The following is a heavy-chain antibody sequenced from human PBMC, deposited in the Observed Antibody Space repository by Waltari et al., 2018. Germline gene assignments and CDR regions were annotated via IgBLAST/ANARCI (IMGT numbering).Heavy chain of an antibody. CDR3: ASDYNTNDPTDY. Sequence: EVQLVQSGGGLVQPGGSLRLSCVASGFTFKNYEMNWVRQAPGKGLEWISYITSSGSIIYYADSVKGRFTISRDNAKNSLYLQMNSLRVDDTGVYYCASDYNTNDPTDYWGQGTLVSVSS. J-gene: IGHJ4*02. CDR1: GFTFKNYE. V-gene: IGHV3-48*03. CDR2: ITSSGSII. D-gene: IGHD2-8*01.